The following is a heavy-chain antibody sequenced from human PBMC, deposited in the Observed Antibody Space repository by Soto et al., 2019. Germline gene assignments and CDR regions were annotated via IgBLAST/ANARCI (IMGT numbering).Heavy chain of an antibody. Sequence: SETLSLTCTVSGGSISSYYWSWIRQPPEKGLEWIGYIYYSGSTNYNPSLKSRVTISVDTSKNQFSLKLSSVTAADTAVYYCARGSIVVVPAAKYDYYHGMDVWGQGTTVTVSS. J-gene: IGHJ6*02. CDR2: IYYSGST. V-gene: IGHV4-59*08. CDR3: ARGSIVVVPAAKYDYYHGMDV. D-gene: IGHD2-2*01. CDR1: GGSISSYY.